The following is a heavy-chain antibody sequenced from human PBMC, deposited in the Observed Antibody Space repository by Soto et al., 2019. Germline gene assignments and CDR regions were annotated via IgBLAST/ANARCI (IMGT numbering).Heavy chain of an antibody. CDR3: AKGSYYSDY. J-gene: IGHJ4*02. Sequence: QVQLVESGGGVVQPGRSLRLSCAASGFTFSSYGMHWVRQAPGKGLEWVAAISYDGSNKYYADSVKGRFTISRDNSKNTLYLQINSLRAEDTAVYYCAKGSYYSDYWGQGTLVTVSS. CDR2: ISYDGSNK. CDR1: GFTFSSYG. V-gene: IGHV3-30*18.